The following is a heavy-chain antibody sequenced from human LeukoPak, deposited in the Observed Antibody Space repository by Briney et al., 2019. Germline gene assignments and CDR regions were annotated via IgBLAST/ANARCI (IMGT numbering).Heavy chain of an antibody. V-gene: IGHV3-20*04. Sequence: GGSLRLSCAASGFTFDDYGMSWVRQAPGKGLEWVSGITWNGGSTGYADSVKGRFTISRDNAKNSLYLQMNSLRAEDSAVYYCAKLYGDYGNWFDPWGQGTLVTVSS. CDR1: GFTFDDYG. D-gene: IGHD4-17*01. CDR3: AKLYGDYGNWFDP. CDR2: ITWNGGST. J-gene: IGHJ5*02.